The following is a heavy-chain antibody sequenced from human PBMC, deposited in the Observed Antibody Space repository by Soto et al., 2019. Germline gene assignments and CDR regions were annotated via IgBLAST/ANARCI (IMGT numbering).Heavy chain of an antibody. CDR3: VRDGTKTLRDWFDP. CDR1: GASISGFY. CDR2: IYATGTT. V-gene: IGHV4-4*07. D-gene: IGHD1-1*01. Sequence: SETLSLTCTVSGASISGFYWSWIRKSAGKGLEWIGRIYATGTTDYNPSLKSRVMMSVDTSKKQFSLKLRSVTAADTAVYYCVRDGTKTLRDWFDPLGPGNFGHRLL. J-gene: IGHJ5*02.